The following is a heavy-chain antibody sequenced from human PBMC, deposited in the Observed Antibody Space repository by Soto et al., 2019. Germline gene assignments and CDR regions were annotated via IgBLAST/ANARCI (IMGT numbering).Heavy chain of an antibody. J-gene: IGHJ4*02. Sequence: PGGSLRLSCAASGFTFSILAMGWVRQAPGKGLEWVSVIDYTGGTTYYTDSVKGRFIISRDNSKKILYLQMNSLRTEDTAIYYCAKDATRTSGWYYFAYWGRGALVTVSS. CDR3: AKDATRTSGWYYFAY. D-gene: IGHD6-19*01. V-gene: IGHV3-23*01. CDR2: IDYTGGTT. CDR1: GFTFSILA.